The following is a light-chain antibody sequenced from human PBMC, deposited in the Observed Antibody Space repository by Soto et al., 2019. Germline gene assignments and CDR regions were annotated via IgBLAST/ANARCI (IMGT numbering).Light chain of an antibody. V-gene: IGKV1-39*01. CDR3: QQDYSTMAT. J-gene: IGKJ5*01. CDR2: AAS. Sequence: IQMTQSPSSLSASVGDTVTISCRASQTISDSLNWYQQTPGKAPNXLIYAASTLQNGVPSRFTGSGSGTEFTLTITGLQIEDFATYCGQQDYSTMATFGQGTRLEIK. CDR1: QTISDS.